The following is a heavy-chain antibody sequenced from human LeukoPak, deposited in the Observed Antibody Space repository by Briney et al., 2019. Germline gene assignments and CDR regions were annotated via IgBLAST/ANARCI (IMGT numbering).Heavy chain of an antibody. CDR1: GFTFSNAW. Sequence: GGSLRLSCAASGFTFSNAWMSWVRQAPGKGLEWVGRIKSKTDGGTTDYAATVKGRFTISRDDSKNTLCLQMNSLKTEDKAVYYCTRPSITMVQGVIITYLFGYWGQGTLVTVSS. J-gene: IGHJ4*02. CDR2: IKSKTDGGTT. D-gene: IGHD3-10*01. V-gene: IGHV3-15*01. CDR3: TRPSITMVQGVIITYLFGY.